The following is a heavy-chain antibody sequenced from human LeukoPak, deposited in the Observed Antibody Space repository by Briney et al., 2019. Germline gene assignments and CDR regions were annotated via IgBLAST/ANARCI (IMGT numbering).Heavy chain of an antibody. Sequence: SETLSLTCAVYGGSFSGYYWSWIRQPPGKGLEWIGEINHSGSTNYNPSLKSRVTISVDTSKNQFSLKLSSVTAADTAVYYCAREVTGTGREFDYWGQGTLVTVSS. CDR2: INHSGST. CDR3: AREVTGTGREFDY. V-gene: IGHV4-34*01. D-gene: IGHD1/OR15-1a*01. CDR1: GGSFSGYY. J-gene: IGHJ4*02.